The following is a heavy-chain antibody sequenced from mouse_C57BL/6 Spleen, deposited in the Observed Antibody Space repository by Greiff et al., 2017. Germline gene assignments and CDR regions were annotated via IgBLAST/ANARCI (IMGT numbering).Heavy chain of an antibody. V-gene: IGHV1-18*01. Sequence: VHVKQSGPELVKPGASVKISCKASGYTFTDYNMDWVKQSHGKSLEWIGDINPNNGGTNYNQKFKGKATLTVDKTSSTAYMKLSSLTSEDTAVYYCVRDYYCSSSWFAYWGQGTLGTVSA. CDR1: GYTFTDYN. D-gene: IGHD1-1*01. CDR3: VRDYYCSSSWFAY. CDR2: INPNNGGT. J-gene: IGHJ3*01.